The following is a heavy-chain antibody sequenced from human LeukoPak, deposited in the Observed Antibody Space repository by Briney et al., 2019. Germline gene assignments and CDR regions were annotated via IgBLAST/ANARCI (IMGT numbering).Heavy chain of an antibody. V-gene: IGHV3-64*01. CDR3: AREEDAFDI. Sequence: GGSPRLSCAASGFTFSSYAMHWVRQAPGKGLEYVSAISSNGGSTYYANSVKGRFTISRDNSKNTLYLQMGSLRAEDMAVYYRAREEDAFDIWGQGTMVTVSS. CDR2: ISSNGGST. J-gene: IGHJ3*02. CDR1: GFTFSSYA.